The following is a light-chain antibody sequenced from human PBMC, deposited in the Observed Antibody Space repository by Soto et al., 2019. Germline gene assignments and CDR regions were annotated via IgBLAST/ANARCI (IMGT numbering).Light chain of an antibody. CDR1: SSDVGGYNY. V-gene: IGLV2-14*01. J-gene: IGLJ1*01. CDR3: SSYTSSSTWV. Sequence: QSALTQPASVSASPGQSITISCTGTSSDVGGYNYVSWYQQHPGKAPKLMIYDVSNRPSGVSNRFSGSKSGNTASLTISGLQAEDEADYYCSSYTSSSTWVFGTGTKLTVL. CDR2: DVS.